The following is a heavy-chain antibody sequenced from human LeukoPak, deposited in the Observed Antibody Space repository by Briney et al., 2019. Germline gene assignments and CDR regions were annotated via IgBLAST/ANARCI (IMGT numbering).Heavy chain of an antibody. CDR1: AFTFSDYS. J-gene: IGHJ3*01. CDR3: AREDDSWGPNNLDL. CDR2: IDTSSSTM. V-gene: IGHV3-48*02. Sequence: GGSLRLSCAASAFTFSDYSMNWVRQAPGKGLEWISYIDTSSSTMYYADSVMGRFTISRNNAKESLYLQMNSLRDEDTAVYYCAREDDSWGPNNLDLWGQGTMVTVSS. D-gene: IGHD7-27*01.